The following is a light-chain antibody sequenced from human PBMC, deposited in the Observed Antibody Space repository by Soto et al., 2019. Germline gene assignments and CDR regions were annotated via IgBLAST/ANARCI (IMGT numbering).Light chain of an antibody. CDR3: QQYNDWPRT. J-gene: IGKJ1*01. CDR2: GAS. V-gene: IGKV3-15*01. CDR1: QSVSSN. Sequence: EIVMTQSPATLSVSPGERATLSCRASQSVSSNLAWYQQKPGQAPRLLIYGASPRATGIPDRFSGSRSGTEFTLTNSSLQSEDFALYYCQQYNDWPRTFGQGTKVEIK.